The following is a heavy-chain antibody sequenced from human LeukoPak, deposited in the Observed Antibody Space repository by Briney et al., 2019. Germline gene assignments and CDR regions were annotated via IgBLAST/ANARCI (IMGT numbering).Heavy chain of an antibody. Sequence: ASVKVSCKASGGTFSSYAISWVRQAPGQGLEWMGGIIPIFGTANYAQKFQGRVTITTDESTSTAYMELSSLRSEDTAVYYCARKQLGMRDKADYYYYMDVWGQGTTVTVSS. V-gene: IGHV1-69*05. CDR3: ARKQLGMRDKADYYYYMDV. CDR1: GGTFSSYA. J-gene: IGHJ6*03. CDR2: IIPIFGTA. D-gene: IGHD7-27*01.